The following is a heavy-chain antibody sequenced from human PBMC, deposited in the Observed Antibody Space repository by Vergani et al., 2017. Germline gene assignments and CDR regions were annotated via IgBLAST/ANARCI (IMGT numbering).Heavy chain of an antibody. V-gene: IGHV1-8*03. D-gene: IGHD4-17*01. CDR2: MNPISGNT. CDR3: VRGASGDYVSSFDY. J-gene: IGHJ4*02. CDR1: GYTFTSDD. Sequence: QVQLVQSGAEVKKPGASVKVSCKASGYTFTSDDINWVRQATGQGLEWMGWMNPISGNTGYAQNLQGRLTITRDTSVNTAYMELSSLTSEDMAVYYCVRGASGDYVSSFDYWGQGTLVTVSS.